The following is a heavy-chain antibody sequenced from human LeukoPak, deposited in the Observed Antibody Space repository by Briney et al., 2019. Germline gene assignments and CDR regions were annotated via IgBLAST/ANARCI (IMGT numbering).Heavy chain of an antibody. D-gene: IGHD3-10*01. J-gene: IGHJ6*03. Sequence: GGSLRLSGGAPGSTSRGNGIHGVRQAQGRGLWWSPRINNDGSSTSYADSVQGRFTISRDNAKNTLYLQMNSLRAEDTALYYCARVARGDYYYYYMDVWGKGTTVTVSS. V-gene: IGHV3-74*01. CDR2: INNDGSST. CDR1: GSTSRGNG. CDR3: ARVARGDYYYYYMDV.